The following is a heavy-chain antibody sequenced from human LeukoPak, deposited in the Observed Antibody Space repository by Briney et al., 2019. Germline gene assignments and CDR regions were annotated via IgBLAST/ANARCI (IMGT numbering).Heavy chain of an antibody. CDR2: INQSGST. V-gene: IGHV4-34*01. D-gene: IGHD3-10*01. CDR3: ARGPGSGSYFAWFDT. J-gene: IGHJ5*02. CDR1: SGSFSGYY. Sequence: SETLSLTCAVYSGSFSGYYWSWTRQPPGKGLEWNGEINQSGSTKYNPSLESRVTISVDTSKNQFSLKLSSMTAADTAVYYCARGPGSGSYFAWFDTWGQGALVTVSS.